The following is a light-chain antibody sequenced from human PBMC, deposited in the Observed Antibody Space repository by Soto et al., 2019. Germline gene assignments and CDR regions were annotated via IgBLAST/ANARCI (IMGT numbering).Light chain of an antibody. CDR3: CSYAGNSLWV. J-gene: IGLJ7*01. V-gene: IGLV2-11*01. CDR1: SSNVGAYNY. CDR2: DVS. Sequence: QSALTQPRSVSGSPGQSVTISCTGTSSNVGAYNYVSWYQQYPGKGPRLMIYDVSKWPSGVPDRFSGSKSGNTASLTISGLHAEDEADYYCCSYAGNSLWVFGGGTQLTVL.